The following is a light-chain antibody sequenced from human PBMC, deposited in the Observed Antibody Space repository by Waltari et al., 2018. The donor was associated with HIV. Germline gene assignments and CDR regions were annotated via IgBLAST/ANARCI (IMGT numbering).Light chain of an antibody. CDR2: EVT. J-gene: IGLJ2*01. V-gene: IGLV2-8*01. CDR3: SSHAGLDILL. Sequence: QSALTQPPSASGSPGQSVTISCAGTRRDVGGYNYVSWYQQHPGKAPKLIIYEVTKRPLGVPDRFSGSKSGNTASLTVSGLQPEDEADYYCSSHAGLDILLFGGGTKVTVL. CDR1: RRDVGGYNY.